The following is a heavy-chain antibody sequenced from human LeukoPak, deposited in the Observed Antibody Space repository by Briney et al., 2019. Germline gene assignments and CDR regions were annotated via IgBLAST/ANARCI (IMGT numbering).Heavy chain of an antibody. Sequence: PGGSLRLSFAASGFTFSSYSMNWVRQAPGKGLEWVSYISSSSSTIYYADSVKGRFTISRDNAKNSLYLQMNSLRAEDTAVYYCARDAAYYYGSGSVNWFDPWGQGTLVTVSS. CDR1: GFTFSSYS. CDR2: ISSSSSTI. D-gene: IGHD3-10*01. J-gene: IGHJ5*02. CDR3: ARDAAYYYGSGSVNWFDP. V-gene: IGHV3-48*04.